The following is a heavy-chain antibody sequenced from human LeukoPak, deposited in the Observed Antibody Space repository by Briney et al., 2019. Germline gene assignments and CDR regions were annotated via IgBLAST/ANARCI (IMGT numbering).Heavy chain of an antibody. CDR1: GDSINSLDL. V-gene: IGHV4-4*02. Sequence: SETLSLTCTVSGDSINSLDLWSWVRQPPGKGLEWIGEMYLSGTTHSNPSVKSRVTISIDKSKNQFFLNLSSVTAADTAVYYCAARVVPAAIGYWGQGTLVTVSS. D-gene: IGHD2-2*01. J-gene: IGHJ4*02. CDR2: MYLSGTT. CDR3: AARVVPAAIGY.